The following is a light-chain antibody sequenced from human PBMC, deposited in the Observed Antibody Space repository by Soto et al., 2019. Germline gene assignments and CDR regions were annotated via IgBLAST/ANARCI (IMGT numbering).Light chain of an antibody. J-gene: IGKJ4*01. CDR1: QSVGSY. CDR2: DAS. Sequence: EIVLTQSAATLSLSPGDRATLSCRASQSVGSYLAWYQQKPGQSPRLLIYDASNRATGTPARFSGSGSGTDFTLTISSLEPEDFAVYYCQHRFNWPLTFGGGTKVDIK. CDR3: QHRFNWPLT. V-gene: IGKV3-11*01.